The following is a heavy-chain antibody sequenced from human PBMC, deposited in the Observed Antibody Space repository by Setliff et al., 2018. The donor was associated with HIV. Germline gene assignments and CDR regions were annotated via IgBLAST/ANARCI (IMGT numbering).Heavy chain of an antibody. CDR1: GYTLTDDY. CDR3: ARDFGYSGYGSPIY. CDR2: MSPKSGVT. D-gene: IGHD5-12*01. J-gene: IGHJ4*02. V-gene: IGHV1-2*02. Sequence: ASVKVSCKASGYTLTDDYMHWVRQAPGQGLEWMGWMSPKSGVTKYAQKFQGRVTMTRDTSISTAYMELSSLKSDDTAVYYCARDFGYSGYGSPIYWGQGTLVTVSS.